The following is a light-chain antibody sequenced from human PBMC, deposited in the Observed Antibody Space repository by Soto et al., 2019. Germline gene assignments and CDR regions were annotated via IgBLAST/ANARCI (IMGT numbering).Light chain of an antibody. CDR2: DVS. Sequence: DIPMTQSPSTLSASIGDRVTITCRASQSIGSWLAWYQQKPGKAPKVLIYDVSNLASGVPSRFSGSGSGTEFTLTISSLQSDDFATYYCQQYTTYSRTFGQGTEVEVK. V-gene: IGKV1-5*01. CDR3: QQYTTYSRT. J-gene: IGKJ1*01. CDR1: QSIGSW.